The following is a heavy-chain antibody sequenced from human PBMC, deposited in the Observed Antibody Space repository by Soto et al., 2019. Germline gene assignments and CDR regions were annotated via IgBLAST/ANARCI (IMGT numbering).Heavy chain of an antibody. CDR1: GFTFSSYA. Sequence: EVQLLESGGGLVQPGGSLRLSCAASGFTFSSYAMSWVRQAPGKGLEWVSAISGSGGSTYYADSVKGRFTISRDNSKNTLYLQMNSLRAEDTAVYYCAKVEGYYDFWSGYGYNWFDPWGQGTLVTVSS. J-gene: IGHJ5*02. CDR3: AKVEGYYDFWSGYGYNWFDP. V-gene: IGHV3-23*01. CDR2: ISGSGGST. D-gene: IGHD3-3*01.